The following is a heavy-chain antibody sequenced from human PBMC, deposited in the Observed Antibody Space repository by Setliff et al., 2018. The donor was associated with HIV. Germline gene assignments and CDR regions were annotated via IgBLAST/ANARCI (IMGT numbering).Heavy chain of an antibody. D-gene: IGHD1-26*01. CDR1: GGSISSRNFY. J-gene: IGHJ4*02. V-gene: IGHV4-39*07. Sequence: PSETLSLTCTVSGGSISSRNFYWGWIRQPPGEGLEWIGSIAYTGSGYYNSSLKSRVTISVDTSRNECSLKLTSVTAADTAVYYCAREVRWELPQGFDHWGQGSQVTVSS. CDR3: AREVRWELPQGFDH. CDR2: IAYTGSG.